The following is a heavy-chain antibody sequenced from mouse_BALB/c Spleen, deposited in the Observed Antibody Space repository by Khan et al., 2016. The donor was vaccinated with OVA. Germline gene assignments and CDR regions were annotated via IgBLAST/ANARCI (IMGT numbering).Heavy chain of an antibody. J-gene: IGHJ3*01. CDR1: GYTFTDYA. D-gene: IGHD1-3*01. CDR3: ARGSGNSRFAY. CDR2: ISTCYGDA. V-gene: IGHV1S137*01. Sequence: QVQLQQSGAELVRPGVSVKISCKGSGYTFTDYAMHWVKQSHAKGLEWIVVISTCYGDADYNQKFKGKATMTVDKSSSTAYMELVRLTTEDSAIYYSARGSGNSRFAYWGQGTLVTVSA.